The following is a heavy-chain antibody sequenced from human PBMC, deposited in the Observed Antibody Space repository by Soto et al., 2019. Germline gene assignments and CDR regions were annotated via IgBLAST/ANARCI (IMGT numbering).Heavy chain of an antibody. D-gene: IGHD1-26*01. CDR1: GFTFSSYA. CDR2: ISGSGGST. V-gene: IGHV3-23*01. J-gene: IGHJ4*02. CDR3: AKDSRGWGVPLGPFDY. Sequence: LSLSCAASGFTFSSYAMSWVRQAPGKGLEWVSAISGSGGSTYYADSVKGRFTISRDNSKNTLYLQMNSLRAEETAVYYCAKDSRGWGVPLGPFDYWGQGTLVTVSS.